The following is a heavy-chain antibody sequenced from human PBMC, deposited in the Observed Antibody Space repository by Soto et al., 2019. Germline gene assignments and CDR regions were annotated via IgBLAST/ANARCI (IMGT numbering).Heavy chain of an antibody. CDR3: AKEGQQLGPGGIGY. CDR1: GFTFSSYC. V-gene: IGHV3-30*18. D-gene: IGHD6-13*01. Sequence: GGSLRLSCAASGFTFSSYCMHWVRQAPGKGLEWVAVISYDGSNKYYADSVKGRFTISRDNSKNTLYLQMNSLRAEDTAVYYCAKEGQQLGPGGIGYWGQGTLVTVSS. CDR2: ISYDGSNK. J-gene: IGHJ4*02.